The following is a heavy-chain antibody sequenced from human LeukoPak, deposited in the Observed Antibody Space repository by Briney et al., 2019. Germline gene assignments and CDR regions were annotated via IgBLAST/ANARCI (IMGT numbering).Heavy chain of an antibody. CDR1: GGTFSSYG. Sequence: SCKASGGTFSSYGMHWVRQAPGKGLEWVAFIWYDGNDKYYADSVKGRFTISRDSSKNTLYLQMNSLRAEDTAVYYCAKDPLQYGSGSYYFDFWGQGTLVTVSS. V-gene: IGHV3-30*02. CDR3: AKDPLQYGSGSYYFDF. J-gene: IGHJ4*02. D-gene: IGHD3-10*01. CDR2: IWYDGNDK.